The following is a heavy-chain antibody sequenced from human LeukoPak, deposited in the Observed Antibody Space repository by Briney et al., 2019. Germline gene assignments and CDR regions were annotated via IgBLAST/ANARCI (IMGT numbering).Heavy chain of an antibody. CDR3: ASLTYYDFWSGWTYYYYYMDV. D-gene: IGHD3-3*01. CDR1: GFTFSSYW. V-gene: IGHV3-7*01. CDR2: IKQDGSEK. J-gene: IGHJ6*03. Sequence: GGSLRLSCAASGFTFSSYWMSWVRQAPGKGLEWVANIKQDGSEKYYVDSVKGRFTISRDNAKNSLYLQMNSLSAEDTAVYYCASLTYYDFWSGWTYYYYYMDVWGKGTTVTVSS.